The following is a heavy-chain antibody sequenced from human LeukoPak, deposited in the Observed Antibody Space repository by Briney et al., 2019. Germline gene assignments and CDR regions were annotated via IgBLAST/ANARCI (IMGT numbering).Heavy chain of an antibody. CDR2: INWNGGST. D-gene: IGHD3-22*01. CDR3: ARVYSSLSRDYYYYMDV. Sequence: GGSLRLSCAASGFTFDDYGMSWVRQAPGKGLEWVSGINWNGGSTGYADSVKGRFTISRDNAKNSLYLQMNSLRAEDTALYYCARVYSSLSRDYYYYMDVWGKGTTVTVSS. V-gene: IGHV3-20*04. CDR1: GFTFDDYG. J-gene: IGHJ6*03.